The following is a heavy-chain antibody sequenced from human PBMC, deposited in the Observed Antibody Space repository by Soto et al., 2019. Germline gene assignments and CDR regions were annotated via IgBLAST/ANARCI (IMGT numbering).Heavy chain of an antibody. V-gene: IGHV1-69*01. CDR3: ARGVAPGQTADPYAFDI. CDR1: GGPFMRYA. CDR2: ITPIVAKT. J-gene: IGHJ3*02. D-gene: IGHD3-3*01. Sequence: QAQLVQSGAEVKKPGSSVRVSCRASGGPFMRYAVSWLRQAPGQGLEWIGGITPIVAKTNYAQKFRGRLSITADESTDTVHMELRRQTSDDTAVYFCARGVAPGQTADPYAFDIWGQGSRVTVSS.